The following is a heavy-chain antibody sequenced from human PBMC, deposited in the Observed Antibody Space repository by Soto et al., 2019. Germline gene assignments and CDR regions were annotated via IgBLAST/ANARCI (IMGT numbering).Heavy chain of an antibody. CDR1: GYDFTNYW. CDR3: ARFRAPRRQLISMSFHL. Sequence: PGESLKISCKASGYDFTNYWIAWVRQTPGSGLEWMGMIYPGDSDIRYNPSFRGRVTISADKSIATAFVQWGSLTASDSAIYYCARFRAPRRQLISMSFHLWGLGTLVTVSS. V-gene: IGHV5-51*01. CDR2: IYPGDSDI. D-gene: IGHD6-13*01. J-gene: IGHJ4*03.